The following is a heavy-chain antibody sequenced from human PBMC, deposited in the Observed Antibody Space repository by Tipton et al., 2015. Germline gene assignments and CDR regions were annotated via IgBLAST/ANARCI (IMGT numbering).Heavy chain of an antibody. CDR1: AYSISSDYY. V-gene: IGHV4-38-2*01. J-gene: IGHJ6*02. D-gene: IGHD2-21*01. CDR2: ISHSGNT. Sequence: TLSLTCAVSAYSISSDYYWGWIRQPPGKGLEWIGSISHSGNTYYNPSLKSRVTMSRDTSKNQFSLKLTSVTPEDTAVYYCARGFLCGGDCFSYGMDVWGQGTTVTVSS. CDR3: ARGFLCGGDCFSYGMDV.